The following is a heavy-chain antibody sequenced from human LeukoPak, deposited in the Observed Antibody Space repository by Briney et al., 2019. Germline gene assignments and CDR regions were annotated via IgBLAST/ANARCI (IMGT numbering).Heavy chain of an antibody. Sequence: ASVSVSSKASGYTFTNYGISWVRQAPGQGLEWMGWISTYNGNTNYAQKLQGRVTMTTDTSTSTAYLELRSLISDDTAVYYCARDGVPAYNWFDRWGQGTLVTVSS. CDR3: ARDGVPAYNWFDR. V-gene: IGHV1-18*01. CDR2: ISTYNGNT. J-gene: IGHJ5*02. D-gene: IGHD2-2*01. CDR1: GYTFTNYG.